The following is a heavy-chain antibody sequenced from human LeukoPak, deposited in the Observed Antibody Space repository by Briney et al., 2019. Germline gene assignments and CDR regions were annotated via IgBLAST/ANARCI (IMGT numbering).Heavy chain of an antibody. D-gene: IGHD2-2*01. V-gene: IGHV1-8*01. CDR1: GYTFTSYD. J-gene: IGHJ5*02. Sequence: GASVKVSCKASGYTFTSYDINWVRQATGQGLEWMGWMNTNSGNTGHAQKFQGRLTMTRDTSTNTAYMELSSLRSEDTAVYYYARGGDIAVVPAAMVGPWGQGTLVTVSS. CDR3: ARGGDIAVVPAAMVGP. CDR2: MNTNSGNT.